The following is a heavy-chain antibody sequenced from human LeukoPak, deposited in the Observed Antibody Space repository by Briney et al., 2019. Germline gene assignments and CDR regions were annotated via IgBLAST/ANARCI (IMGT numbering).Heavy chain of an antibody. CDR3: ARGGEVGAIDY. CDR2: IYTSGST. J-gene: IGHJ4*02. Sequence: PSETLSLTCTVSGGSISSGSYYWSWIRQPAGKGLEWIGRIYTSGSTNYNPSLKSRVTISVDTSKNQFSLKLSSVTAADTAVYYCARGGEVGAIDYWGQGTLVTVSS. CDR1: GGSISSGSYY. D-gene: IGHD1-26*01. V-gene: IGHV4-61*02.